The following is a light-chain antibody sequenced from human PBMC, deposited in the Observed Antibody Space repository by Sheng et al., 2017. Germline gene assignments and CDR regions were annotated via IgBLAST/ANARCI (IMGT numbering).Light chain of an antibody. CDR3: SSDTITRTLYA. V-gene: IGLV2-14*01. CDR2: DVT. J-gene: IGLJ1*01. Sequence: SALTQPASVSGSPGQSITISCTGTSSDIDYKSVSWYQQHLGKAPKVIIYDVTYRPSGVSNRFSASISGNTASLTISGLQAEDEAEYYCSSDTITRTLYAFGSGTKVTVL. CDR1: SSDIDYKS.